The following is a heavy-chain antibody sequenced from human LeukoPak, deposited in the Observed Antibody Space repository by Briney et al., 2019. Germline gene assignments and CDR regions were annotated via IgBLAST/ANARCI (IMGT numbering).Heavy chain of an antibody. V-gene: IGHV4-4*07. J-gene: IGHJ5*02. D-gene: IGHD3-10*01. CDR1: GGSIHSY. CDR3: ARDSATPGAIQLDH. Sequence: SETLSLTCTVSGGSIHSYWSWIRQPAGKGLEWIGRISGSGTITYNPALQSRLTISIDTSKNQFSLKLMSVTAADTAVYYCARDSATPGAIQLDHWDHVTLVTVAS. CDR2: ISGSGTI.